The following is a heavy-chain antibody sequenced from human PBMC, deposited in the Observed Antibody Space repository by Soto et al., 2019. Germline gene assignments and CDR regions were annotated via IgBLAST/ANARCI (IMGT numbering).Heavy chain of an antibody. V-gene: IGHV3-30*18. J-gene: IGHJ5*02. CDR1: GFIFSDYG. Sequence: GGSLRLSCAASGFIFSDYGMHWVRQAPGKGLEWMAIISSDGSDKYYADSVKGRFTISRDNSKNTLYLQMNSLRAEDTAVYYCAKNHLPQSYYDLPWFDPWGQGTLVTVSS. CDR3: AKNHLPQSYYDLPWFDP. CDR2: ISSDGSDK. D-gene: IGHD3-3*01.